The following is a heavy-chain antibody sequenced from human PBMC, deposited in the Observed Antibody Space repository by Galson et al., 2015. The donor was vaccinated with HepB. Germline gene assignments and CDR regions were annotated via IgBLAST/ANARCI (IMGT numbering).Heavy chain of an antibody. CDR3: AYGSGSYFLDN. Sequence: SLRLSCATSGISFDSYAMHWVGQAPGKGLEWMAVISYDGGTTFHADSVKGRFTISRDNSGKTLYLQMNSLRSDDTAIYYCAYGSGSYFLDNWGQGTLVTVSS. D-gene: IGHD3-10*01. CDR1: GISFDSYA. V-gene: IGHV3-30*14. J-gene: IGHJ4*02. CDR2: ISYDGGTT.